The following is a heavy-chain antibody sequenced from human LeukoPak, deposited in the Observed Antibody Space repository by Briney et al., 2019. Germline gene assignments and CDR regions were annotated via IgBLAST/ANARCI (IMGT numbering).Heavy chain of an antibody. CDR1: GFTFSSYC. V-gene: IGHV3-21*01. J-gene: IGHJ6*03. D-gene: IGHD1-26*01. Sequence: GGSLRLSCAASGFTFSSYCMNWVRQAPGKGLEWVSSISSSSSYIYYADSVKGRFTISRDNAKNSLYLQMNSLRAEDTAVYYCARAGRMGNYYMDVWGKGTTVTVSS. CDR2: ISSSSSYI. CDR3: ARAGRMGNYYMDV.